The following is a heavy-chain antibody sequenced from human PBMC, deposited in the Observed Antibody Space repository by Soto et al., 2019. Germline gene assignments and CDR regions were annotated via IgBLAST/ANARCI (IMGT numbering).Heavy chain of an antibody. CDR1: GGTFRSYS. CDR2: IIPLFGTA. CDR3: ARDGGRHSGGIDY. V-gene: IGHV1-69*01. J-gene: IGHJ4*02. Sequence: QVQLVQSGAEVKKPGSSVKVSCKASGGTFRSYSINWVRQAPGQGLEWMGEIIPLFGTANYAQKFQGRVTITADESTSTAYMELSSLRSEESAVYYCARDGGRHSGGIDYWGQGTLVTVSS. D-gene: IGHD1-26*01.